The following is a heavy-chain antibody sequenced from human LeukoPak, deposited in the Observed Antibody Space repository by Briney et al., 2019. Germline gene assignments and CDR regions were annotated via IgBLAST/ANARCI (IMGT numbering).Heavy chain of an antibody. CDR1: GGSVSSGTYY. CDR2: IYYSESS. D-gene: IGHD1-26*01. Sequence: SETLSLTCTVSGGSVSSGTYYWSWVRQPPGKELEWIGYIYYSESSNYNPSLKSRVTISVDTSKNQFSLKLSSVTAADTAVYYCARAGTLGGFDYWGQGTLVTVSS. J-gene: IGHJ4*02. CDR3: ARAGTLGGFDY. V-gene: IGHV4-61*01.